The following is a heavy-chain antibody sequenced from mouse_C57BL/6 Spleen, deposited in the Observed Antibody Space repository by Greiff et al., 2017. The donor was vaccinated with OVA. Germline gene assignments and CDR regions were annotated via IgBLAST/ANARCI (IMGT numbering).Heavy chain of an antibody. CDR3: AKGGSYGNSAYYDMDD. J-gene: IGHJ4*01. V-gene: IGHV1-50*01. D-gene: IGHD1-1*01. CDR2: IDPSDSYT. Sequence: QVQLQQPGAELVKPGASVKLSCKASGYTFTSYWMQWVKQRPGQGLEWIGEIDPSDSYTNYNQKFKGKAALTVDTSSSTAYMQLSSLTSEDSAVYYGAKGGSYGNSAYYDMDDWGQGTSVTVSS. CDR1: GYTFTSYW.